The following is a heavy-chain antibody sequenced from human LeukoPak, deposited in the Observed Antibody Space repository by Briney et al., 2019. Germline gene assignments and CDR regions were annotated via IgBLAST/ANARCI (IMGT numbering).Heavy chain of an antibody. CDR1: GFTFSSYS. D-gene: IGHD6-19*01. CDR3: AKDGLQWLVPERFDY. Sequence: GKSLRLSCAASGFTFSSYSIHWVRQPLGKGLEWVALISYDGRSKYYADSVNGRFTISRDNSKETLYLQMDSLRIEDTAVYYCAKDGLQWLVPERFDYWGQGTLVTVSS. J-gene: IGHJ4*02. CDR2: ISYDGRSK. V-gene: IGHV3-30*04.